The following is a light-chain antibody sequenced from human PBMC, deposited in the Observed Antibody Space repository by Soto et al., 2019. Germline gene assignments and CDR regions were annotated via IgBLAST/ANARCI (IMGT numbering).Light chain of an antibody. V-gene: IGLV2-14*01. CDR3: SSYTSSSTLYV. CDR1: SSDVGGYNY. Sequence: QSVLTQPASVSGSPGQSITISCTGTSSDVGGYNYVSWYQQHPGEAPKLMIYDVSNRPSGVSNRFSGSKSGNTASLTISGLQAEDEADYYCSSYTSSSTLYVFGTGTKLTVL. CDR2: DVS. J-gene: IGLJ1*01.